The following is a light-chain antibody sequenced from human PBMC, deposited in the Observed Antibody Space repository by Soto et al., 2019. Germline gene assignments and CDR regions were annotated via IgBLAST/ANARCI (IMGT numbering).Light chain of an antibody. CDR3: HHYNDWPLT. Sequence: EIVMTQSPATLSVSPGERATLSCRASQSVGSNLAWSQQKSGQAPRLLIYGTSTRATGIPARFSGSGSGTEFTLTISSLQSEDFAVYYCHHYNDWPLTFGGGTKV. CDR1: QSVGSN. CDR2: GTS. J-gene: IGKJ4*01. V-gene: IGKV3-15*01.